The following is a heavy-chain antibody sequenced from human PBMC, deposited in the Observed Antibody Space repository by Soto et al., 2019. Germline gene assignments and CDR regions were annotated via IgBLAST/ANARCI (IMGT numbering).Heavy chain of an antibody. J-gene: IGHJ3*02. V-gene: IGHV3-23*01. Sequence: GGSLRLSCAASGFTFSSYAMSWVRQAPGKGLEWVSAISGSGGSTYYADSVKGRFTISRDNSKNTLYLQMNSLRAEDTAVYYCAKDRILITIFGVVMDAFDIWGQGTMVTVSS. CDR3: AKDRILITIFGVVMDAFDI. CDR2: ISGSGGST. CDR1: GFTFSSYA. D-gene: IGHD3-3*01.